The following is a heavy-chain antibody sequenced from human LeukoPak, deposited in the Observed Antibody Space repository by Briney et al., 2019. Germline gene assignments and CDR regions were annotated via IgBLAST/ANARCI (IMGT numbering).Heavy chain of an antibody. Sequence: ASVKVSCKASGYTFTSYAMHWVRQAPGQRLEWMGWINAGNGNTKYSQKFQGRVTMTTDTSTSTVYMELRSLRSDDTAVYYCARTGNWAPDYWGQGTLVTVSS. CDR1: GYTFTSYA. CDR3: ARTGNWAPDY. D-gene: IGHD1-14*01. CDR2: INAGNGNT. V-gene: IGHV1-3*01. J-gene: IGHJ4*02.